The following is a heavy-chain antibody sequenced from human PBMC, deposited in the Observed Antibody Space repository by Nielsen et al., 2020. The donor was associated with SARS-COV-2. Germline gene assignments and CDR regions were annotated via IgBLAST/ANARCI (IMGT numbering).Heavy chain of an antibody. D-gene: IGHD2-15*01. Sequence: GGSLRLSCAASGFSVSNNYLTWFHQAPGKGLEWVSLIYASGNIFYADSVRGRFTISRDNPKNMLYLQMDTLRAEDTAVYYCARASGYCSGGTCYSEKLFDLWGQGTLVTVSS. CDR1: GFSVSNNY. J-gene: IGHJ4*02. CDR3: ARASGYCSGGTCYSEKLFDL. V-gene: IGHV3-53*01. CDR2: IYASGNI.